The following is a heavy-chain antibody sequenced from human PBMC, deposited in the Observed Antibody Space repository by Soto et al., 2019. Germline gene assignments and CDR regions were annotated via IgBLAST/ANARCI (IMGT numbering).Heavy chain of an antibody. V-gene: IGHV3-23*01. CDR3: AKVPDYIWGSYYFDY. D-gene: IGHD3-16*01. Sequence: GGSLRLSCAASGFTFSSYAMSWVRQAPGKGLEWVSAISGSGGSTYYADSVKGRFTISRDNSKNTLYLQMNSLRAEDTAVYYCAKVPDYIWGSYYFDYWGQGTLVTVSS. CDR2: ISGSGGST. J-gene: IGHJ4*02. CDR1: GFTFSSYA.